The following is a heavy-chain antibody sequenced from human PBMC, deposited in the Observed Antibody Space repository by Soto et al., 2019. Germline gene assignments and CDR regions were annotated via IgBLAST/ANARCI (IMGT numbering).Heavy chain of an antibody. CDR2: ISYDGSNK. V-gene: IGHV3-30-3*01. J-gene: IGHJ4*02. CDR1: GFTFSSYA. Sequence: GGSLRLSCAASGFTFSSYAMHWVRQAPGKGLEWVAVISYDGSNKYYADSVKGRFTISRDNSKNTLYLQMNSLRAEDTAVYYCARCATPAEPILASTIDYWGQGTLVTVSS. CDR3: ARCATPAEPILASTIDY.